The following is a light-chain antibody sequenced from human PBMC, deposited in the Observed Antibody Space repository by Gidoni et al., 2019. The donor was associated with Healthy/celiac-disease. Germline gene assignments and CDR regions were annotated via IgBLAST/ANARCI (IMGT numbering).Light chain of an antibody. CDR3: SSYTSSSMGV. CDR1: SSDVGGYNY. Sequence: QSALTQPASVSGSPGQSITISCTGTSSDVGGYNYVSWYQQHPGKAPKLMIYEVSNRPSGVPDRFSGSKSGNTASLTISGLQAEDEADYYCSSYTSSSMGVFGTGTKVTVL. J-gene: IGLJ1*01. CDR2: EVS. V-gene: IGLV2-14*01.